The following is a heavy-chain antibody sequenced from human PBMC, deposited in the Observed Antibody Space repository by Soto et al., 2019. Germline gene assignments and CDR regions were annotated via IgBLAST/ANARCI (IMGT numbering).Heavy chain of an antibody. Sequence: PSETLSLTCVVSGGSFSGFYWSWIRQPPGKGLEWIGEINHSGNTTYNSSLKSRVTISFDTSKNHFSLKLNSVTAADTAMYYCALYCNGGTCYPTFDYWGQGTLVTVSS. J-gene: IGHJ4*02. V-gene: IGHV4-34*01. D-gene: IGHD2-15*01. CDR3: ALYCNGGTCYPTFDY. CDR2: INHSGNT. CDR1: GGSFSGFY.